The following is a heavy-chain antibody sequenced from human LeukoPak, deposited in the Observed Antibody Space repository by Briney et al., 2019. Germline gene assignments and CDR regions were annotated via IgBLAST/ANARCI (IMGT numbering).Heavy chain of an antibody. Sequence: SETLSLNFTVSGASISSTDYYWGWTRQPPGKGLEWIGSMYYRGSTYYNPSLKSRVTISVDTSENPLSLKLSSVTAADTAVYYCARQGVDIVVVEYWGQGTLLTVSS. V-gene: IGHV4-39*01. CDR3: ARQGVDIVVVEY. D-gene: IGHD2-21*01. CDR2: MYYRGST. CDR1: GASISSTDYY. J-gene: IGHJ4*02.